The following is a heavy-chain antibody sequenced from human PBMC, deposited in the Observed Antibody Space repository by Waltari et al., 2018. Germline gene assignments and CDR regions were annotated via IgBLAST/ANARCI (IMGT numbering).Heavy chain of an antibody. Sequence: EVQLVESGGGLVQPGGSLRLSCVASGFTFTSYEMNWVRQAPGKGLEWISYISGGNTRYYADSVVGRFTISRDNAKNSVYLQMNSLRVEDTAIYYCARAGRNRGLHPLSSGWFDPWGQGTLVTVSS. CDR1: GFTFTSYE. J-gene: IGHJ5*02. D-gene: IGHD7-27*01. V-gene: IGHV3-48*03. CDR2: ISGGNTR. CDR3: ARAGRNRGLHPLSSGWFDP.